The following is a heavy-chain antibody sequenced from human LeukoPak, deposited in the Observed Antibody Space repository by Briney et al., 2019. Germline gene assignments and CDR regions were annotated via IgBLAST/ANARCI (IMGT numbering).Heavy chain of an antibody. Sequence: GSLRLSCAASGFTVSSNYMSWVRQPPGKGLEWIGEIYHSGSTNYNPSLKSRVTISVDKSKNQFSLKLSSVTAADTAVYYCARDRVVVAATHRFDPWGQGTLVTVSS. CDR1: GFTVSSNY. CDR3: ARDRVVVAATHRFDP. V-gene: IGHV4-4*02. J-gene: IGHJ5*02. CDR2: IYHSGST. D-gene: IGHD2-15*01.